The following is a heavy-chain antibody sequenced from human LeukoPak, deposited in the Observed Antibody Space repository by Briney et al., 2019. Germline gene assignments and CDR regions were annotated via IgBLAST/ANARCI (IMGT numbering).Heavy chain of an antibody. CDR2: LSPNSGNT. V-gene: IGHV1-8*03. CDR3: ARMAVSGRDNWFDP. Sequence: GASVKVSCKASGYTFTSYDINWVRQATGQGLEWMGWLSPNSGNTGYAQKFQGRVTITRNTSINTADMELSSLRSDDTAVYYCARMAVSGRDNWFDPWGPGSLVTVSS. CDR1: GYTFTSYD. D-gene: IGHD6-19*01. J-gene: IGHJ5*02.